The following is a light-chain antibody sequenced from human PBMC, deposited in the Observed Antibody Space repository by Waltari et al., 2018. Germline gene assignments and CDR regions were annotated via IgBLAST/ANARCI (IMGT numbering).Light chain of an antibody. V-gene: IGKV1-5*03. J-gene: IGKJ2*01. CDR3: EEYNSYGT. CDR2: EAS. CDR1: QSICSW. Sequence: DIQLTQSPSTLSASVADRVTIPYRASQSICSWLAWYQKKPWKAPEPLISEASSLESGVPSRFSGSGSGTEFTLTISSLQPDDFATYYCEEYNSYGTFGQGTKLEIK.